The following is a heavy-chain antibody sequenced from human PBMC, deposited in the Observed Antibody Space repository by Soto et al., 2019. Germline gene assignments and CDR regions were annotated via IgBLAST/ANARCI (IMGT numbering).Heavy chain of an antibody. V-gene: IGHV3-48*01. Sequence: GGSLRLSCAASGFTFSTYSMNWVRQAPGKGLEWVSYISSSSSTIFYTDSVKGRFTVSRDNAKNSLYLQMNILRAEDTAVYYCASPSYYYDSIWPPAYWGQGTLVTVSS. CDR1: GFTFSTYS. J-gene: IGHJ4*02. D-gene: IGHD3-22*01. CDR2: ISSSSSTI. CDR3: ASPSYYYDSIWPPAY.